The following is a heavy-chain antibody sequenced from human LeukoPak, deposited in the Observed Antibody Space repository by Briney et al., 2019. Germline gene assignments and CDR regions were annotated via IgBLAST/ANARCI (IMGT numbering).Heavy chain of an antibody. CDR3: AREASWDGYNSYYFDY. CDR1: GFTFSSYG. Sequence: GGSLRLSCEASGFTFSSYGMSWVGQAQGKGLKWVAKKKQDGSEKYYLDSVKGRFTISRDNAKNSLYLQMNSLRAEDTAVYYCAREASWDGYNSYYFDYWGQGTLVTVSS. J-gene: IGHJ4*02. CDR2: KKQDGSEK. V-gene: IGHV3-7*03. D-gene: IGHD5-24*01.